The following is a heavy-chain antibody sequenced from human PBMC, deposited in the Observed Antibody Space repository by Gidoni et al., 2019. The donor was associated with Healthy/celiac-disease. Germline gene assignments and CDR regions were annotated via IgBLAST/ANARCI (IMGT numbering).Heavy chain of an antibody. Sequence: EVQLLESGGGLVKPGGSLRLSCAASGFTFSSYAMRWVRQAPGKGLEWVSAISGSGGSTYYADSVKGRFTISRDNPKNTLYLQMNSLRAEDTAVYYCAKDDSSGYYFDYWGQGTLVTVSS. D-gene: IGHD3-22*01. CDR3: AKDDSSGYYFDY. CDR2: ISGSGGST. J-gene: IGHJ4*02. CDR1: GFTFSSYA. V-gene: IGHV3-23*01.